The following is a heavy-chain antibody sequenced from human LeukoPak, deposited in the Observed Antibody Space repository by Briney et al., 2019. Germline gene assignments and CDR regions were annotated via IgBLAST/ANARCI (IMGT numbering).Heavy chain of an antibody. CDR2: ISNSGSPI. Sequence: GGSLRLSCVVSGFTFDSYGMNWVRQAPGKGLEWISYISNSGSPIYYADSVKGRFTISRDKDKSSLYLQMNSLAADDTAVYYCARGLALGLTVTPKAFDYWGHGTLVTVSS. J-gene: IGHJ4*01. CDR1: GFTFDSYG. D-gene: IGHD4-11*01. V-gene: IGHV3-48*01. CDR3: ARGLALGLTVTPKAFDY.